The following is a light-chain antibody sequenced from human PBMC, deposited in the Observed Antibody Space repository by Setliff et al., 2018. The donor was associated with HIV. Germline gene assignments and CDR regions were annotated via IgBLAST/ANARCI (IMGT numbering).Light chain of an antibody. J-gene: IGLJ1*01. Sequence: ALTQPPSVSGSPGQSVTISCTGTSSDVGYYNRVYWYQQPTGTVPRLMIYEVSSRPSGVPDRFSGSKSGNTASLTISGLQAEDEADYYCASRTAGSTPYVFGTGTKV. CDR3: ASRTAGSTPYV. V-gene: IGLV2-18*02. CDR2: EVS. CDR1: SSDVGYYNR.